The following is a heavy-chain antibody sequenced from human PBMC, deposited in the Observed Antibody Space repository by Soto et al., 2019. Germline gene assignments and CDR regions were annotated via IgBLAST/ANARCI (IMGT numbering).Heavy chain of an antibody. J-gene: IGHJ4*02. CDR1: GGTFSSYA. V-gene: IGHV1-69*13. Sequence: ASVKVSCKASGGTFSSYAISWVRQAPGQGLEWMGGIIPIFGTANYAQKFRGRVTITADESTSTAYMELSSLRSEDTAVYYCARDDYSNYVGFDYWGQGTLVTVSS. CDR2: IIPIFGTA. CDR3: ARDDYSNYVGFDY. D-gene: IGHD4-4*01.